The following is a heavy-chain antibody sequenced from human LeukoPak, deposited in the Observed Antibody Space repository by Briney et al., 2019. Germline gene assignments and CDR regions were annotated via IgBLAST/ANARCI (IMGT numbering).Heavy chain of an antibody. V-gene: IGHV3-30*02. Sequence: TGGSLRLFCAASGFTFSSYGMHWVRQAPGKGLEWVAFIRYDGSNKYFADSVKGRFTISRDSSKNTLYLQMNSLRAEDTAVYYCARHGSITMVRGRLRYYYMDVWGKGTTVTISS. D-gene: IGHD3-10*01. J-gene: IGHJ6*03. CDR3: ARHGSITMVRGRLRYYYMDV. CDR1: GFTFSSYG. CDR2: IRYDGSNK.